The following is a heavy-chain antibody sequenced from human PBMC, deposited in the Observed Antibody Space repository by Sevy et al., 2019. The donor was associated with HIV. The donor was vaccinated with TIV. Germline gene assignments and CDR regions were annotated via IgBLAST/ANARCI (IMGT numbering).Heavy chain of an antibody. D-gene: IGHD2-21*01. CDR3: AKDINRGCDGVNCYSYYYYFYGLDV. CDR2: VSWNSRYI. Sequence: GGSLRLSCAASGFPFNDHAMHWVRQVPGKGLEWVSGVSWNSRYIGYADSVKGRFTISRDNARKFLYLEMNSLRPEDTALYYCAKDINRGCDGVNCYSYYYYFYGLDVWGQGTTVTVSS. V-gene: IGHV3-9*01. CDR1: GFPFNDHA. J-gene: IGHJ6*02.